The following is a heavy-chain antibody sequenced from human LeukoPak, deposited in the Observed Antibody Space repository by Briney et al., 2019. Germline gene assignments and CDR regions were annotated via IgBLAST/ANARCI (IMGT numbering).Heavy chain of an antibody. CDR3: ARERDGNGGNFFVGAFDI. CDR2: IYSGGST. Sequence: GGSLRLSCAASGFTVSSNYMSWVRQAPGKGLKWVSVIYSGGSTYSAASVKGRFTISRDTSKNTLYIQMNSLRAEDTAVYYCARERDGNGGNFFVGAFDIWGQGTMVTVSS. V-gene: IGHV3-53*01. D-gene: IGHD4-23*01. J-gene: IGHJ3*02. CDR1: GFTVSSNY.